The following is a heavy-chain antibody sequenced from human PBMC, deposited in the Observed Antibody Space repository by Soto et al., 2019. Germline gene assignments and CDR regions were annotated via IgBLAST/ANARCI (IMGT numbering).Heavy chain of an antibody. CDR3: ARDRVAAPWYYFDS. J-gene: IGHJ4*02. V-gene: IGHV4-4*02. CDR1: GGSVTNSNW. Sequence: QVQLQESGPGLVKPTGTLSLTCAVSGGSVTNSNWWSWVRQPPGKGLEWIGEIYHRGNIDYNPSLKSRVTVSVDKSKNQFPLHLSSVTAADTAVYYCARDRVAAPWYYFDSWGQGILVTVSS. CDR2: IYHRGNI. D-gene: IGHD6-19*01.